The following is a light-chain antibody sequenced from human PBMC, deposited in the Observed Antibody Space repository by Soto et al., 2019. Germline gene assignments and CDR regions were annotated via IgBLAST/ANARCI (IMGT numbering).Light chain of an antibody. CDR1: QCIRND. J-gene: IGKJ1*01. Sequence: IQMPQSHSSLSAAVGDRVTITCRASQCIRNDLGWYQQKPGKAPKLLIYAASSLQSGVPSRFSGSGSGTDFTLTISSLQPEDFATYYCLQDYNYPWTFGQGTKADIK. V-gene: IGKV1-6*01. CDR3: LQDYNYPWT. CDR2: AAS.